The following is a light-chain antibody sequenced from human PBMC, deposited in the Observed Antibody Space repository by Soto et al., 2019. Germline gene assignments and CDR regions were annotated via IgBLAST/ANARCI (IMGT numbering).Light chain of an antibody. V-gene: IGLV2-14*01. CDR3: TSFTITSTYV. Sequence: QSVLTQPASVSGSPGQSITISCTGTSSDVGGFNSASWYQQHPGKAPRLMIYEVSNRPSGVSNRFSGSKSGNTASLTISGLQAEDEADYYCTSFTITSTYVFGTGTKVTVL. CDR2: EVS. J-gene: IGLJ1*01. CDR1: SSDVGGFNS.